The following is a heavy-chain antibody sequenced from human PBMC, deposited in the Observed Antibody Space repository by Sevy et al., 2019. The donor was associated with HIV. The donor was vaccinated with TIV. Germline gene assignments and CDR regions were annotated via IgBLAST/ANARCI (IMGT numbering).Heavy chain of an antibody. CDR3: ARTPRHYYDRGGAFGI. Sequence: ASVKVSCKASGYTFTGYYMHWVRQAPGQGLEWMGRINPNSGGTNYAQKFQGRVTMTRDTSISTAYMELSRLGSDDTAVYYCARTPRHYYDRGGAFGIWGQGTMVTVSS. J-gene: IGHJ3*02. V-gene: IGHV1-2*06. CDR2: INPNSGGT. D-gene: IGHD3-22*01. CDR1: GYTFTGYY.